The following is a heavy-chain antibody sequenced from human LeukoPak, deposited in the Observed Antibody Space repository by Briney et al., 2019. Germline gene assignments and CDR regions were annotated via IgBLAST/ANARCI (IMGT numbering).Heavy chain of an antibody. CDR3: ARAGYYDFWSGYWFDP. CDR2: IYYSGSP. D-gene: IGHD3-3*01. J-gene: IGHJ5*02. Sequence: SETLSLTCTVSGGSISSYYWSWIRQPPGKGLEWIGYIYYSGSPNYNPSLKSRVTISVDTSKNQLSLKLSSVTAADMAVYYCARAGYYDFWSGYWFDPWGQGTLVTVSS. CDR1: GGSISSYY. V-gene: IGHV4-59*12.